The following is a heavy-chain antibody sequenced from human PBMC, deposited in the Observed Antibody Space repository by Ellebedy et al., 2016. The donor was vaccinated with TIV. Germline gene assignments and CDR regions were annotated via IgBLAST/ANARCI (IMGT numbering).Heavy chain of an antibody. Sequence: PGGSLRLSCEGSGFRFSNYWISWVRQMPGKGLEWMGRIDPSDSYTYYSPSFQSHVIIPADKSISTAYLQWRSLEASDSAIYYCARASVRGLPDVFDIWGQGTLVSVSS. J-gene: IGHJ3*02. CDR3: ARASVRGLPDVFDI. CDR1: GFRFSNYW. V-gene: IGHV5-10-1*01. D-gene: IGHD3-10*01. CDR2: IDPSDSYT.